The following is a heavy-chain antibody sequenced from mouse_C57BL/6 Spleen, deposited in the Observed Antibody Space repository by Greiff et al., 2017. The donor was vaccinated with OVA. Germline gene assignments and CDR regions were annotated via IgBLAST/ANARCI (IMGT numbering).Heavy chain of an antibody. J-gene: IGHJ2*01. Sequence: VQLKQPGAEWVKAGASVKLSCKASGYTFTPSIMHWVKQRPGQGLEWIGMIHPNSGSTNYNEKFKSKATLTVDKSSSTAYMQLSSLTSEDSAVYYCARRGTTVVATEYFDYWGQGTTLTVSS. CDR1: GYTFTPSI. D-gene: IGHD1-1*01. CDR3: ARRGTTVVATEYFDY. CDR2: IHPNSGST. V-gene: IGHV1-64*01.